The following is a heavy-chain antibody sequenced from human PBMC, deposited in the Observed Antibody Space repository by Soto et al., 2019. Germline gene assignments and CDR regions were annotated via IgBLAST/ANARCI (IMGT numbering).Heavy chain of an antibody. CDR2: VVPILGMA. CDR1: EGTFNSYT. Sequence: QVQLVQSGAEVKKPGSSVKVSCTASEGTFNSYTISWVRQAPGHGLEWMGRVVPILGMADFARKFQGRVMITADKSTSSAYMVLSSLRSDDTAVYYGATNYGSGSTHFDYWGQGTLVTVSS. V-gene: IGHV1-69*02. J-gene: IGHJ4*02. CDR3: ATNYGSGSTHFDY. D-gene: IGHD3-10*01.